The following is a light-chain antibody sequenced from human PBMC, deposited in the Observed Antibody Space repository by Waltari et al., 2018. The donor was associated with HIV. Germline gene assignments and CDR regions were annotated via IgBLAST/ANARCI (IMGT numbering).Light chain of an antibody. J-gene: IGLJ3*02. CDR1: NIGSKS. V-gene: IGLV3-21*02. Sequence: SYVLTQPASVSVAPGQTARMTCGANNIGSKSVHWYQQKPGQAPFLVVYDDNDRPSAVPGRFSGSNSGNTATLTISRVEAGNEADYYCQFYDSSIDHQVFGGGTKLTVL. CDR2: DDN. CDR3: QFYDSSIDHQV.